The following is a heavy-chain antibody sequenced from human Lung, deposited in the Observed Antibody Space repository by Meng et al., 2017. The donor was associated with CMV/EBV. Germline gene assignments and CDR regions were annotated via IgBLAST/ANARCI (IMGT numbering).Heavy chain of an antibody. CDR1: GGSISSSSYY. D-gene: IGHD3-3*01. CDR2: IYYSGST. V-gene: IGHV4-39*07. Sequence: SETLSLXCTVSGGSISSSSYYWGWIRQPPGKGLEWIGSIYYSGSTYYNPSLKSRVTISVDTSKNQFSLKLSSVPAADTAVYYCARGNYYDFWSGDGAPPPPRLPPHDCDYWGQGTXVNVDS. J-gene: IGHJ4*02. CDR3: ARGNYYDFWSGDGAPPPPRLPPHDCDY.